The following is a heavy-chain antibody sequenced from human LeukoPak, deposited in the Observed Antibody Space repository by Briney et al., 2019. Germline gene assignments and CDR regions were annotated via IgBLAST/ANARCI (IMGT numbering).Heavy chain of an antibody. D-gene: IGHD6-13*01. V-gene: IGHV1-18*01. J-gene: IGHJ6*03. Sequence: ASVKVSCKASAYTFTSYGISWVRQAPGQGLEWMGWISAYNGNTNCAQKLQGRVTMTTDTSTSTAYMELRSLRSDDTAVYYCARDRYSSSWHAYYYYYYMDVWGKGTTVTVSS. CDR2: ISAYNGNT. CDR1: AYTFTSYG. CDR3: ARDRYSSSWHAYYYYYYMDV.